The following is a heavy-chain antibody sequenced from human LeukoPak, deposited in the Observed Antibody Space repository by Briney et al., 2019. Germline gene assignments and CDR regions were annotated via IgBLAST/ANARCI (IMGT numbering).Heavy chain of an antibody. CDR1: GFTFSDYY. CDR2: ITSGGGTI. CDR3: ARDRILNYYYMDA. V-gene: IGHV3-11*04. Sequence: GGSLRLSCAASGFTFSDYYMSWIRQAPGKGLEWVSYITSGGGTIYYADSVKGRFTISRDNAKNSLYLQMNSLRVEDTAVYYCARDRILNYYYMDAWGRGTTVTVSS. J-gene: IGHJ6*03. D-gene: IGHD2/OR15-2a*01.